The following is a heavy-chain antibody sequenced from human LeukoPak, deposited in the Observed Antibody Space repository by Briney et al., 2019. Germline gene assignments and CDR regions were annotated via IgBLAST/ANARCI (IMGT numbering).Heavy chain of an antibody. D-gene: IGHD1-1*01. V-gene: IGHV3-48*04. J-gene: IGHJ4*02. CDR2: ISSSSSTI. CDR3: ARARGVKLERLQGVGY. Sequence: RPGGSLRLSCAASGFTFSSYSMNWVRQAPGKGLEWVSYISSSSSTIYYADSVKGRFTISRDNAKNSLYLQMNSLRAEDTAVYYCARARGVKLERLQGVGYWGQGTLVTVSS. CDR1: GFTFSSYS.